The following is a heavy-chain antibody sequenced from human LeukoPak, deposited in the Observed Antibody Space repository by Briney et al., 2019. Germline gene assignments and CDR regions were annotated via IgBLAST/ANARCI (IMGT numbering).Heavy chain of an antibody. D-gene: IGHD3-16*01. Sequence: VSVKVSCKASGYTFTSYGISWVRQAPGQGLEWMGIINPSGGSTSYAQKFQGRVTMTRDMSTSTVYMELSSLRSEDTAVYYCARGGEGPRLAGSFWGQGTLVTVSS. CDR3: ARGGEGPRLAGSF. V-gene: IGHV1-46*01. CDR2: INPSGGST. CDR1: GYTFTSYG. J-gene: IGHJ4*02.